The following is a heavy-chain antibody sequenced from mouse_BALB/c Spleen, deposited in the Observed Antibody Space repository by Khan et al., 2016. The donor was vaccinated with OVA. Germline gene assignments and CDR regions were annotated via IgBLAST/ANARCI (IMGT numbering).Heavy chain of an antibody. V-gene: IGHV1-7*01. CDR2: INPSTGYT. D-gene: IGHD1-1*01. J-gene: IGHJ3*01. CDR1: GYTFTKYW. Sequence: VQLQQSGAELAKPGASVKMSCKASGYTFTKYWMHWVKQRPGQGLEWIGYINPSTGYTEYNLKFKDKATLTADKSSSTAYMQLSSLKSEDSAVDYCVNHGSSSAWFTYWGQGTLVTVSA. CDR3: VNHGSSSAWFTY.